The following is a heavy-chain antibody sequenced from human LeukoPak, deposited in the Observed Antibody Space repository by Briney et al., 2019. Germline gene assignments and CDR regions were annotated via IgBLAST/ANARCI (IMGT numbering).Heavy chain of an antibody. D-gene: IGHD3-9*01. V-gene: IGHV4-38-2*02. CDR2: IYQSETA. J-gene: IGHJ4*02. CDR3: ARRTTYFGWRPSESPSCFDY. Sequence: PSETLSLTCTVSGYSISSGYFWGWMRQPPGKGLEWIGSIYQSETAHYNPSLKSRVTISVDTSKNQFSLKLRSVMAADTAVYYCARRTTYFGWRPSESPSCFDYWGQGTLVTVSS. CDR1: GYSISSGYF.